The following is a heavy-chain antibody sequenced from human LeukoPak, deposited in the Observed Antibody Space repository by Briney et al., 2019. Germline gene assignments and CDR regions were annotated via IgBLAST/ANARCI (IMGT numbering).Heavy chain of an antibody. Sequence: ASVKVSCKASGYTFTSYYMHWVRQAPGQGLEWMGWISAYNGNTNYAQKLQGRVTMTTDTSTSTAYMELRSLRSDDTAVYYCARDDYGGNSDYWGQGTLVTVSS. CDR1: GYTFTSYY. CDR3: ARDDYGGNSDY. J-gene: IGHJ4*02. D-gene: IGHD4-23*01. V-gene: IGHV1-18*04. CDR2: ISAYNGNT.